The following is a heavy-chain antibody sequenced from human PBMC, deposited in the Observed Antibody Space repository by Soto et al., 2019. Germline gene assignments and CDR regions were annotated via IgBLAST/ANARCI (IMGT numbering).Heavy chain of an antibody. Sequence: QVQLVQSGAEVREPGASVKVSCKASGYSFTSLDINWVRQTTGQGLEWMGWMQPSSGRTGYAQKFQGRVTMTRDTSINTAYMELSSRTSDDTACYYCARGVTAGVDYWGQGTLVTGSS. J-gene: IGHJ4*02. V-gene: IGHV1-8*01. CDR3: ARGVTAGVDY. CDR1: GYSFTSLD. CDR2: MQPSSGRT. D-gene: IGHD1-26*01.